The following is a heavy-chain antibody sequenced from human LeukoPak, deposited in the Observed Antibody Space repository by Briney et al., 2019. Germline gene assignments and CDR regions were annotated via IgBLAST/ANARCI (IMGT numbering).Heavy chain of an antibody. J-gene: IGHJ4*02. D-gene: IGHD2-21*02. CDR2: IIPLFGTA. V-gene: IGHV1-69*01. Sequence: GASVKASCKASGGTFSSHAITWVRQAPGQGLEWMGGIIPLFGTANYAQKFQGRVTITADEYTNTAYMELSSLRSDDTAVYFCAGMPRLGDAKFFDYWGQGTLVTVSS. CDR3: AGMPRLGDAKFFDY. CDR1: GGTFSSHA.